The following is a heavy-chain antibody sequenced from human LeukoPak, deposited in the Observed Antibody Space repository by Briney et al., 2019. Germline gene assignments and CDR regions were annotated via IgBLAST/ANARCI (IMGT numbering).Heavy chain of an antibody. D-gene: IGHD3-3*01. Sequence: ASVKVSCKASGYTFTSYGISWVRQAPGQGLEWMGWISAHNGNTNYAQKLQGRVTMTTDTSTSTAYMELRSLRSDDTAVYYCARDYDLSYYYYGMDVWGQGTTVTVSS. CDR1: GYTFTSYG. J-gene: IGHJ6*02. V-gene: IGHV1-18*01. CDR2: ISAHNGNT. CDR3: ARDYDLSYYYYGMDV.